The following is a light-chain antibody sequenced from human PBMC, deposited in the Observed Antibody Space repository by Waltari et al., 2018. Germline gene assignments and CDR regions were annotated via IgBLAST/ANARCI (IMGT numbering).Light chain of an antibody. CDR1: SSNIGATYD. V-gene: IGLV1-40*01. CDR3: QSYDSSLSGYV. J-gene: IGLJ1*01. CDR2: GNH. Sequence: QSVLTQPPSVSGAPGQRVTISCTGSSSNIGATYDVPWYQQLPGSGPKLLIYGNHNPPPRVPDRFSGSKSCNSGPPAITGLLAEDEADYYCQSYDSSLSGYVFGTGTKVTVL.